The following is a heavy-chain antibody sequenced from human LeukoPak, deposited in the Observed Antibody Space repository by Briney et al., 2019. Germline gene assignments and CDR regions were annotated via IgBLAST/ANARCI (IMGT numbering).Heavy chain of an antibody. CDR1: GYTFTSYG. V-gene: IGHV7-4-1*02. CDR3: ARGRVVRGVTDFDY. CDR2: INTNTGNP. J-gene: IGHJ4*02. D-gene: IGHD3-10*01. Sequence: ASVKVSCKASGYTFTSYGISWVRQAPGQGLEWMGWINTNTGNPTYAQGFTGRFVFSLDTSVSTAYLQISSLKAEDTAVYYCARGRVVRGVTDFDYWGQGTLVTVSS.